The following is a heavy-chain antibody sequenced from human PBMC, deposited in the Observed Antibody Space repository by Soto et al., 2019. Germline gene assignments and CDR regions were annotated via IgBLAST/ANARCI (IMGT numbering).Heavy chain of an antibody. CDR3: AKAPTVVINHYYYSYMDV. Sequence: SLRLSCAASGFTFSSYAMSWVRQAPGKGLEWVSAISGSGGSTYYADSVKGRFTISRDNSKNTPYLQMNSLRAEDTAVYYCAKAPTVVINHYYYSYMDVRGKGTTVTVSS. CDR2: ISGSGGST. CDR1: GFTFSSYA. J-gene: IGHJ6*03. V-gene: IGHV3-23*01. D-gene: IGHD2-21*01.